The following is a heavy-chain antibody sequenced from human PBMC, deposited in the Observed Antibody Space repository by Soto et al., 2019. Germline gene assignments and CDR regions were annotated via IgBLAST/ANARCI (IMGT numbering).Heavy chain of an antibody. CDR1: GFTVSSNY. J-gene: IGHJ4*02. Sequence: GGSLRLSCAASGFTVSSNYMSWVRQAPGKGLEWVSVIYSGGSTYYADSVKGRFTISRDNSMNTLYLQMNSLRAEDTAVYYCARDRGGSGSANYYFDYWGQGTLVTVSS. CDR3: ARDRGGSGSANYYFDY. D-gene: IGHD3-10*01. V-gene: IGHV3-53*01. CDR2: IYSGGST.